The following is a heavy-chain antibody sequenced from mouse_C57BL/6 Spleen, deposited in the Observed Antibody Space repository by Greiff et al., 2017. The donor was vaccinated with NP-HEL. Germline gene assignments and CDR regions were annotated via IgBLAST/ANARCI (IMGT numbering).Heavy chain of an antibody. J-gene: IGHJ4*01. CDR2: IDPSDSYT. D-gene: IGHD2-5*01. V-gene: IGHV1-69*01. CDR3: ALVTTWGYYYAMDY. CDR1: GYTFTSYW. Sequence: QVQLQQPGAELVMPGASVKLSCKASGYTFTSYWMHWVKQRPGQGLEWIGEIDPSDSYTNYNQKFKGKSTLTVDKSSSTAYMQLSSLTSEDAAVYYCALVTTWGYYYAMDYWGQGTSVTVSS.